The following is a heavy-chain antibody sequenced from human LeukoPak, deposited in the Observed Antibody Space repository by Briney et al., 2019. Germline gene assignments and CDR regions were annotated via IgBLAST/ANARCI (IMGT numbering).Heavy chain of an antibody. J-gene: IGHJ4*02. Sequence: SVKVSCKASGYTFISYYMHWVRQAPGQGLEWMGIINPSCGSTSYAQKFQGRVTMTRDTSTSTVYMELSSLRSEDTAVYYCARDNRVFLTEAGRNGYYFDYWGQGTLVAVSS. CDR1: GYTFISYY. D-gene: IGHD6-13*01. CDR3: ARDNRVFLTEAGRNGYYFDY. V-gene: IGHV1-46*01. CDR2: INPSCGST.